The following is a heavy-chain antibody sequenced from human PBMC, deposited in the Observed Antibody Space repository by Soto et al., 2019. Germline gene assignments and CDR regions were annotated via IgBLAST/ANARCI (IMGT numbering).Heavy chain of an antibody. V-gene: IGHV1-18*04. D-gene: IGHD6-19*01. CDR2: ISTFNGNA. Sequence: QVQLVQSGAEVKKPGASVKVSCKASDYTFSSNGVSWVRQAPGQGLEWMGWISTFNGNAHFAQKFQCRVTMTTDTSTNTAYIELRSLSSDDTAVYYCARLHGYSSGWYDYWGQGTLVNVSS. J-gene: IGHJ4*02. CDR3: ARLHGYSSGWYDY. CDR1: DYTFSSNG.